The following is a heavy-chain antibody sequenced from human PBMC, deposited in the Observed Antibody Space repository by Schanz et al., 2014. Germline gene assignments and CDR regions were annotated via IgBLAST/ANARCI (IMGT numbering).Heavy chain of an antibody. V-gene: IGHV3-23*01. D-gene: IGHD3-10*01. CDR1: GLTFSSYS. CDR3: AKGRFGELSAFDI. CDR2: ISGSGGST. J-gene: IGHJ3*02. Sequence: EVNLLESGGGLVQPGGSLRLSCTASGLTFSSYSMNWVRQAPGKGLEWVSAISGSGGSTYYADSVKGRFTISRDNSKNTLYLQMNSLRAEDTAVYYCAKGRFGELSAFDIWGQGTMVTVSS.